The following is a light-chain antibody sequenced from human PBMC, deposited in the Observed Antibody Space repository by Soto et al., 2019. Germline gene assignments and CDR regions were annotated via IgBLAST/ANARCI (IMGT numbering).Light chain of an antibody. CDR3: QQYGGSPRT. CDR2: GAS. Sequence: EIVLTQSPGTPSLSPGERATLSCRASQSVSSSSLAWYQQKRGQAPRLLIHGASSRATGIPDRFSGSGSGTDFTLTISRLEPEDFAVYYCQQYGGSPRTFGQGTKVDIK. J-gene: IGKJ1*01. CDR1: QSVSSSS. V-gene: IGKV3-20*01.